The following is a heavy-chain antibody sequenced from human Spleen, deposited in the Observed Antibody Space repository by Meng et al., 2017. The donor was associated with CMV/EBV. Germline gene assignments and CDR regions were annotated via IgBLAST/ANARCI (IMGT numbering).Heavy chain of an antibody. CDR2: ICATGST. CDR3: ARASHIWFTLGPEGP. CDR1: GGSISSFF. J-gene: IGHJ5*02. D-gene: IGHD3-10*01. V-gene: IGHV4-4*07. Sequence: SETLSLTCTVSGGSISSFFWSWIRQPAGKGLEWIGHICATGSTNYNSSLKSRVTLSVDTSKNQFSLKLSSVTAADTAVYYCARASHIWFTLGPEGPWGQGTLVTVSS.